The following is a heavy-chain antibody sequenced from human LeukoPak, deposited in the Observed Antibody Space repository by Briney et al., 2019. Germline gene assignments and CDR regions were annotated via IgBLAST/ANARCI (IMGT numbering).Heavy chain of an antibody. D-gene: IGHD2-8*01. V-gene: IGHV4-34*01. CDR3: AQNGQSGFSFDP. Sequence: SETLSLTCAVYGGSFSGYYWSWICQPPGKGLEWIGEINHSGSTKYNPSLKSRVTISADTSKNQFSLKLSSVTAADTAVYYCAQNGQSGFSFDPWGQGTLVTVSS. CDR1: GGSFSGYY. J-gene: IGHJ5*02. CDR2: INHSGST.